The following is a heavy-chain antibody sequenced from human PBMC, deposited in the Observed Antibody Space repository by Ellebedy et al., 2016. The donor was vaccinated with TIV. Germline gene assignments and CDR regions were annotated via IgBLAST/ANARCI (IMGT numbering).Heavy chain of an antibody. D-gene: IGHD4-23*01. Sequence: SQTLSLTCXISGDSVSRNSAAWNWIRQSPSRGLEWLGRTYYRSKWYNDYAVSVKSRITVNPDTSKNQFSLQLNSVTPEDTAVYYCAREDYGGNERGFDYWGQGTLVTVSS. CDR2: TYYRSKWYN. J-gene: IGHJ4*02. CDR3: AREDYGGNERGFDY. CDR1: GDSVSRNSAA. V-gene: IGHV6-1*01.